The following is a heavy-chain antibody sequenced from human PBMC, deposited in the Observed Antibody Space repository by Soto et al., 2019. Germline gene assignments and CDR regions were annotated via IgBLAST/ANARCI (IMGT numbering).Heavy chain of an antibody. V-gene: IGHV1-46*01. Sequence: ASVKVSCKAPADTFTSYYIHWVRQAPGHGLEWMGIINPNGGSTRFAQTFQGRITMTTDTSTSTVYMELRSLRSDDTAVYYCARDRLGGTSLYYFDYWGQGTLVTVSS. D-gene: IGHD2-2*01. J-gene: IGHJ4*02. CDR3: ARDRLGGTSLYYFDY. CDR1: ADTFTSYY. CDR2: INPNGGST.